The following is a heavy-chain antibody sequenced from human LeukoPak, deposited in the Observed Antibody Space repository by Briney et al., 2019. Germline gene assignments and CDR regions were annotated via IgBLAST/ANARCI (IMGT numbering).Heavy chain of an antibody. J-gene: IGHJ6*02. Sequence: AGGSLRLSCAASGFTFSSYGMHWVRQAPGKGLEWVAVIWYDGSNKYYADSVKGRFTISRDNSENTLYLQMNSLRAEDTAVYYCAKDPACCNYYGMDVWGQGTTVIVSS. CDR2: IWYDGSNK. V-gene: IGHV3-30*02. CDR3: AKDPACCNYYGMDV. D-gene: IGHD2-15*01. CDR1: GFTFSSYG.